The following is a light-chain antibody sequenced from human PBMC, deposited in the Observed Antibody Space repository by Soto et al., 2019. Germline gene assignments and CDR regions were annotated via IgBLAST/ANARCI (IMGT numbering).Light chain of an antibody. J-gene: IGKJ1*01. V-gene: IGKV3-15*01. CDR1: QSITTN. Sequence: EVVMTQSPVTLSVSPGERATLSCRASQSITTNLAWYQQKPGQAPRLLIYGASTRATGVPARFSGSGSGTQFPLTINILQSEDFAVYYCQQYNDWPPKRTFGQGTRVDFK. CDR2: GAS. CDR3: QQYNDWPPKRT.